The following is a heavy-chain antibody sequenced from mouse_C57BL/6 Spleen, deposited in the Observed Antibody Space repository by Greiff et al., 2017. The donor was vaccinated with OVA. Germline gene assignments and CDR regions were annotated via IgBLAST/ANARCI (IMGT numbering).Heavy chain of an antibody. V-gene: IGHV1-50*01. CDR2: IDPSDSYT. Sequence: VQLQQPGAELVKPGASVKLSCKASGYTFTSYWMQWVKQRPGQGLEWIGEIDPSDSYTNYNQKFKGKATLTVDTSSSTAYMQLSSLTSEDSAVYYCARSEGPWGQGTLVTVSA. J-gene: IGHJ3*02. CDR1: GYTFTSYW. CDR3: ARSEGP.